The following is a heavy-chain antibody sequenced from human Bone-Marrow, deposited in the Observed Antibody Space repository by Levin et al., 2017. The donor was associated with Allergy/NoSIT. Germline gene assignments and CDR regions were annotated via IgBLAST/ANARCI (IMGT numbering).Heavy chain of an antibody. CDR3: ARPPGRQLITLEY. CDR1: GYAFTTFC. J-gene: IGHJ4*02. CDR2: INTNNGKP. Sequence: ASVKVSCKASGYAFTTFCINWVRQAPGQGLEWMGRINTNNGKPTYAQGFSGRFVFSLDTSVSTAYLQISSLAAEDTAVYYCARPPGRQLITLEYWGQGSLVTVAA. D-gene: IGHD1-26*01. V-gene: IGHV7-4-1*02.